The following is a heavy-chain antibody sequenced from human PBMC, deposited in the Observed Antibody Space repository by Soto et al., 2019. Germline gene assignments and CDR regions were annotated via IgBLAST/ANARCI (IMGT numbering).Heavy chain of an antibody. D-gene: IGHD3-16*02. V-gene: IGHV3-7*01. CDR2: IKLDGSEK. CDR3: ARDYMITFGGIIVTDY. Sequence: HPGGSLRLSCAASGFTFSNYWMSWVRQAPGKGLEWVANIKLDGSEKYYVDSVKGRFTVSRDNARNSLYLQMTSLRAEDTAVYYCARDYMITFGGIIVTDYWGQGTLVTVSS. J-gene: IGHJ4*02. CDR1: GFTFSNYW.